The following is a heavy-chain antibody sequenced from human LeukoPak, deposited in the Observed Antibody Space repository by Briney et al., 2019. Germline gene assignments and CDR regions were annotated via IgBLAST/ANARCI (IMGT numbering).Heavy chain of an antibody. CDR1: GYTFIHFY. Sequence: GASVKVSCKTYGYTFIHFYLHWVRQAPGQGLEWMGCINPNSGDTNYAERFQGRVTMTRDTSISTAYVEVSWLRSDDTAVYYCARGSIVVVPAASVFDPWGQGTLVTVSS. CDR3: ARGSIVVVPAASVFDP. J-gene: IGHJ5*02. V-gene: IGHV1-2*02. CDR2: INPNSGDT. D-gene: IGHD2-2*01.